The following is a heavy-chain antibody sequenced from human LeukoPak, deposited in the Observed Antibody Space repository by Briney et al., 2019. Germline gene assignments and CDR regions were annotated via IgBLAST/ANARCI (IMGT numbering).Heavy chain of an antibody. J-gene: IGHJ4*02. CDR3: ARLDFGDSIDY. Sequence: GGSLRLSCAASGFTFNTYWMNWVRQVPGKGLVWVSRINGDGSNTVYADSVKGRFTISRDNAKNTLYLQMNSLRAEDTSLYFCARLDFGDSIDYWGRGALVTVSS. D-gene: IGHD4-17*01. CDR1: GFTFNTYW. CDR2: INGDGSNT. V-gene: IGHV3-74*01.